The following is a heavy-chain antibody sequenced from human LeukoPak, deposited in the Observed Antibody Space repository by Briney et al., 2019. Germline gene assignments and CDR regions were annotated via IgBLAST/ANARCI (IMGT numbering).Heavy chain of an antibody. V-gene: IGHV3-23*01. D-gene: IGHD3-22*01. CDR3: ATYDSSGYYRSYFDY. CDR1: GFTFSSYA. CDR2: ISGSGGST. Sequence: GGSLRLSCAASGFTFSSYAMSWVRQAPGKGLEWVSAISGSGGSTYYADSVKGRFTISRDNSKNTLYPQMNSLRAEDTAVYYCATYDSSGYYRSYFDYWGQGTLVTVSS. J-gene: IGHJ4*02.